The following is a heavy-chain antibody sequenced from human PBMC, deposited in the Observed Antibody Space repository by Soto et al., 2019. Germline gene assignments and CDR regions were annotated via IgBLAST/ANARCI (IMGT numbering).Heavy chain of an antibody. CDR3: ASAIVIHAPYYYYYGMDV. Sequence: NPSETLSLTCAVYGGYFSGYYWSWIRQPPGKGLEWIGEINHSGRTNYNPSLKSRVTISVDTFKNQFSLRLSSVTAADTAVYYCASAIVIHAPYYYYYGMDVWGQGTTVS. J-gene: IGHJ6*02. V-gene: IGHV4-34*01. CDR2: INHSGRT. D-gene: IGHD3-16*02. CDR1: GGYFSGYY.